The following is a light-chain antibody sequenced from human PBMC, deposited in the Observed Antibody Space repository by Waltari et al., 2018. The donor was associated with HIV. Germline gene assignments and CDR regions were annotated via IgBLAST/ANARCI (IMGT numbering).Light chain of an antibody. CDR2: DIT. CDR3: NSYTSSNTFV. J-gene: IGLJ1*01. Sequence: QSALTQPASVSGSPGQSLTISCTGTYDDVGGYNYVSWYQHHPGKAPKVIIYDITKRPSGMSYRFSGSKSGNTASLTISGLQAEDEADYYCNSYTSSNTFVFGTGTKVTVL. CDR1: YDDVGGYNY. V-gene: IGLV2-14*03.